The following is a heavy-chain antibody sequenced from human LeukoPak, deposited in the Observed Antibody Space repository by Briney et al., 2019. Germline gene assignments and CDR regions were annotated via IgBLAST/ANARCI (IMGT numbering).Heavy chain of an antibody. CDR1: GGSFSGYY. J-gene: IGHJ4*02. CDR3: ASEGLIAVAGRPFDY. V-gene: IGHV4-34*01. CDR2: INHSGST. Sequence: SETLSLTCAVYGGSFSGYYWSWIRQPPGKGLEWIGEINHSGSTNYNPSLKSRVTISVDKSKNQFSLKLSSVTAADTAVYYCASEGLIAVAGRPFDYWGQGTLVTVSS. D-gene: IGHD6-19*01.